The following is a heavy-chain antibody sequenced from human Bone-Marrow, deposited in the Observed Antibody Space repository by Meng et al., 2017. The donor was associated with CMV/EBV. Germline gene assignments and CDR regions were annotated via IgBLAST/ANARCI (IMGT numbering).Heavy chain of an antibody. CDR1: GFTLSNFE. CDR2: ISSSGDRT. V-gene: IGHV3-48*03. J-gene: IGHJ4*02. Sequence: GGSLRLSCAASGFTLSNFEMHWVRQAPGKGLEWISYISSSGDRTLNAESVRGRFRTSRDNAKSSIYLEMESLRVEDTAIYYCARGFTTDYWGQGTLVTFSS. CDR3: ARGFTTDY. D-gene: IGHD3-3*01.